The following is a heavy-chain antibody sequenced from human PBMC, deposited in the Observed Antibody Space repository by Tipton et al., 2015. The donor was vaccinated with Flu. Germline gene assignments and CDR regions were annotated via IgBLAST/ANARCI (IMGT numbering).Heavy chain of an antibody. CDR3: ARAGNNYYGMDV. CDR2: INTGGNT. Sequence: SLRLSCVASGFTFSSYDMHWVRQATGKGLEWVSAINTGGNTLYPDSVKGRFTISRENAKNSLYLQLNSLRAGDTAVYYCARAGNNYYGMDVWGQGTTVTVPS. J-gene: IGHJ6*02. CDR1: GFTFSSYD. V-gene: IGHV3-13*01. D-gene: IGHD1/OR15-1a*01.